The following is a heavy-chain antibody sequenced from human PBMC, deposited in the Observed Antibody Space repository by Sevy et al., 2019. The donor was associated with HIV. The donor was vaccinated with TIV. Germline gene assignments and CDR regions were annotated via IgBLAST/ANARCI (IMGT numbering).Heavy chain of an antibody. J-gene: IGHJ6*02. V-gene: IGHV1-8*01. CDR3: ARGGYDFWSGYYLVGYYYGMDV. Sequence: PSVKVSCKASGYTFTSYDINWVRQATGQGLEWMGWMNPNSGNTGYAQKFQGRVTMTRNTSISTAYMELSSLRSEDTAVYYCARGGYDFWSGYYLVGYYYGMDVWGQWTTVTVSS. CDR1: GYTFTSYD. CDR2: MNPNSGNT. D-gene: IGHD3-3*01.